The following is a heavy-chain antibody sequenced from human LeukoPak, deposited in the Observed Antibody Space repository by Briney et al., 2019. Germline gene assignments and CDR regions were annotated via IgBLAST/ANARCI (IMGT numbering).Heavy chain of an antibody. CDR3: AREGIAAAGTFDY. V-gene: IGHV4-34*01. Sequence: SETLSLTCAVYGGSFSGYYWSWIRQPPGKGLEWIGEINHSGGTNYNPSLKSRVTISVDTSKNQFSLKLSSVTAADTAVYYCAREGIAAAGTFDYWGQGTLVTVSS. CDR2: INHSGGT. J-gene: IGHJ4*02. CDR1: GGSFSGYY. D-gene: IGHD6-13*01.